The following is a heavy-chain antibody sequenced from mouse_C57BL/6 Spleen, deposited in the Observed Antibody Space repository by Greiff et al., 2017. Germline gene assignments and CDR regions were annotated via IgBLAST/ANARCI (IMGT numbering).Heavy chain of an antibody. V-gene: IGHV14-4*01. D-gene: IGHD2-1*01. J-gene: IGHJ3*01. Sequence: EVKLVESGAELVRPGASVKLSCTASGFNIKDDYMHWVKQRPEQGLEWIGWIDPENGDTEYASKFQGKATITADTSSNTSYLQLSSLTSEDTAVYYCTKSGNYVGWFAYWGQGTLVTVSA. CDR1: GFNIKDDY. CDR2: IDPENGDT. CDR3: TKSGNYVGWFAY.